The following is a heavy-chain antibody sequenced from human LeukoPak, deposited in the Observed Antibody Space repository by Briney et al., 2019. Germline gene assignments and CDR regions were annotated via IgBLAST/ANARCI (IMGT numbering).Heavy chain of an antibody. CDR1: GFTVSNNY. CDR3: ATCSRRVTYYDYFMDG. V-gene: IGHV3-66*02. D-gene: IGHD2-15*01. J-gene: IGHJ6*03. Sequence: GGSLRLSCEPSGFTVSNNYMSWVRQAPGKGLEWVSIVSSSGTTYSAESVESRFTTSRDISKNALYLQIHSLRAEDTAVYFCATCSRRVTYYDYFMDGCGEGTTVTVSS. CDR2: VSSSGTT.